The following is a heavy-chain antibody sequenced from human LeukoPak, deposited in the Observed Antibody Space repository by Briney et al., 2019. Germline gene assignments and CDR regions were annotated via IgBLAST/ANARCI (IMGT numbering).Heavy chain of an antibody. J-gene: IGHJ3*02. CDR1: GGSISSYY. D-gene: IGHD1-26*01. Sequence: PSETLSLTCTVSGGSISSYYWSWIRQPPGKGLEWIGYIYYSGSTNYNPSLKSRVTISVDTSKNQFSLKLSSVTAADTAVYYCARDAVGATFPGAFDIWGQGTMVTVSS. V-gene: IGHV4-59*12. CDR3: ARDAVGATFPGAFDI. CDR2: IYYSGST.